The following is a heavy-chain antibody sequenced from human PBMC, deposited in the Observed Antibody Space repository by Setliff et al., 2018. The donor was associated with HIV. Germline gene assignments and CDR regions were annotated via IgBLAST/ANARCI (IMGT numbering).Heavy chain of an antibody. Sequence: ASVKVSCKASGYSFTTYSLNWVRQVPGQGVEWMGWISSNTGSPTYAQDFTGRFVFSLDTSVNTAYLQITTLKAEDSAVYYCARANIYSDAFDIWGQGTMVTVSS. CDR1: GYSFTTYS. CDR2: ISSNTGSP. CDR3: ARANIYSDAFDI. D-gene: IGHD2-21*01. J-gene: IGHJ3*02. V-gene: IGHV7-4-1*02.